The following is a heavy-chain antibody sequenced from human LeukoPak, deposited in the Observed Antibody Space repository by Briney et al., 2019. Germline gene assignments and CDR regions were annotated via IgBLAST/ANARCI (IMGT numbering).Heavy chain of an antibody. D-gene: IGHD3-3*01. CDR1: GFTFSKFA. Sequence: GGSLRLSCAASGFTFSKFAMSWVRQAPGKGLEWVSSVSGGGATFYADSVRGRFTISRDNSKNTLYLQMNDLRAEDTAFYYWAKDRDNSYNTPRIDPWGQGTLVTVSS. CDR3: AKDRDNSYNTPRIDP. J-gene: IGHJ5*02. CDR2: VSGGGAT. V-gene: IGHV3-23*01.